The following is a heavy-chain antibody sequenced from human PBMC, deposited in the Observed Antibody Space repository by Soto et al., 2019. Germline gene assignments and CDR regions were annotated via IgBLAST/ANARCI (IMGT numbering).Heavy chain of an antibody. V-gene: IGHV4-59*01. D-gene: IGHD3-22*01. Sequence: SETLSLTCTVSGGSINNYYWSWIRQPPGEGLEWIGYIYYSGRTSYNPSLKSRVTISVDTSKNQFSLKLSSVTAADTAVYYCARGYYYDSSGYYYYWYFDLWGRGTLVTVSS. CDR2: IYYSGRT. CDR3: ARGYYYDSSGYYYYWYFDL. J-gene: IGHJ2*01. CDR1: GGSINNYY.